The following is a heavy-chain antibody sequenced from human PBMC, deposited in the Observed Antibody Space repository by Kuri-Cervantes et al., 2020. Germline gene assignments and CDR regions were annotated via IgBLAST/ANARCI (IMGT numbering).Heavy chain of an antibody. V-gene: IGHV5-51*01. Sequence: KVSCKGSGYSFSTYWIAWVRQMPGKGLELIGIIYPGDSDTRYSPSFQGQVTISADKSISTAYLQWSSLKASDTAMYYCASFRSTDDAFDIWGQGTMVTVSS. J-gene: IGHJ3*02. CDR1: GYSFSTYW. CDR3: ASFRSTDDAFDI. CDR2: IYPGDSDT.